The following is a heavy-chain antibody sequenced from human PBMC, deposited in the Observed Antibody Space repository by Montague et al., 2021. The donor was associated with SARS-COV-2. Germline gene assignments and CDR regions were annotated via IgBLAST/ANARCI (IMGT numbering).Heavy chain of an antibody. V-gene: IGHV6-1*01. J-gene: IGHJ6*02. D-gene: IGHD6-13*01. CDR1: GDSVSSNSAA. CDR2: TYYRSKWHS. Sequence: CAISGDSVSSNSAAWKWIRQSPSRGLEWLGRTYYRSKWHSDYAESVKSRITINPDTSKNQISLQLNSVTPEDTAVYYCARGSQVGSWPPTDSGMDVWGQGTKVTVSS. CDR3: ARGSQVGSWPPTDSGMDV.